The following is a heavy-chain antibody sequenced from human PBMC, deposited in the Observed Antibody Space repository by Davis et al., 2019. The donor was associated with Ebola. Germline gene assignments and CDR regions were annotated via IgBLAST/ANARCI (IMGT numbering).Heavy chain of an antibody. CDR2: IYYSGST. J-gene: IGHJ4*02. CDR3: AREYSRTYFDY. D-gene: IGHD6-13*01. CDR1: GGSISSYY. Sequence: MPSETLSLTCTVSGGSISSYYWSWIRQPPGKGLEWIGYIYYSGSTNYNPSLKSRVTISVDTSKNQFSLKLSSVTAADTAVYYCAREYSRTYFDYWGQGTLVTVSS. V-gene: IGHV4-59*01.